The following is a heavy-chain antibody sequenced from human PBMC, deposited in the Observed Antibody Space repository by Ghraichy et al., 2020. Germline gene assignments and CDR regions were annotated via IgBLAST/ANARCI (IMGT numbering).Heavy chain of an antibody. CDR1: GYTFTKYG. J-gene: IGHJ4*02. CDR2: VSAYNGIT. D-gene: IGHD3-10*01. V-gene: IGHV1-18*01. Sequence: ASVKVSCKASGYTFTKYGINWVRQAPGQGLEWVGWVSAYNGITDYAQKLQDRVTMTTDTSTNTAYMELRSLKSDDTAVYYCAREGSTLVRGIITRYHFDYWGQGTLVTVSS. CDR3: AREGSTLVRGIITRYHFDY.